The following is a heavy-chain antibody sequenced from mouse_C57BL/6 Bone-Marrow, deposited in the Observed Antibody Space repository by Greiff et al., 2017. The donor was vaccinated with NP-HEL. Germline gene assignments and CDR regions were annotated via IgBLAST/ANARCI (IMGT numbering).Heavy chain of an antibody. CDR2: ISSGSSTI. Sequence: EVMLVESGGGLVKPGGSLKLSCAASGFTFSDYGMHWVRQAPEKGLEWVAYISSGSSTIYYADTVKGRFTISRDNAKNTLFLQMTSLWSEDTAMYYCARHYYGSRHYAMDYWGQGTSVTVSS. D-gene: IGHD1-1*01. V-gene: IGHV5-17*01. CDR1: GFTFSDYG. J-gene: IGHJ4*01. CDR3: ARHYYGSRHYAMDY.